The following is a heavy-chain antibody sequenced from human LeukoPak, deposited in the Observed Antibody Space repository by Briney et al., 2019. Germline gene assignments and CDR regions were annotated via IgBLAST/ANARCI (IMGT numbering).Heavy chain of an antibody. Sequence: PGGSLRLSCAASGFTVSSNYMSWVRQAPGKGLEWGSVIYSGGSTYYADSVKGRFTISRDNSKNTLYLQMNSLRAEDTAVYYCARWIQLTGLIAEDGLDYWGQGTLVTVSS. J-gene: IGHJ4*02. CDR3: ARWIQLTGLIAEDGLDY. D-gene: IGHD5-18*01. CDR1: GFTVSSNY. V-gene: IGHV3-66*01. CDR2: IYSGGST.